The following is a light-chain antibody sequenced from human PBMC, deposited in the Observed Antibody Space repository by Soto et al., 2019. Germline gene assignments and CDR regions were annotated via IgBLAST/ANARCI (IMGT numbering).Light chain of an antibody. V-gene: IGLV2-14*01. CDR3: SSYTSPSTVI. CDR1: SSDVGGYNY. Sequence: QSSLTQPASVSGSPGQSITISCTGTSSDVGGYNYVSWYQQHPGKAPKLMIYDVSNRPSGVSNRFYGSKSGNTASLTISGLQAEDEADYYCSSYTSPSTVIFGGGTKLTVL. J-gene: IGLJ2*01. CDR2: DVS.